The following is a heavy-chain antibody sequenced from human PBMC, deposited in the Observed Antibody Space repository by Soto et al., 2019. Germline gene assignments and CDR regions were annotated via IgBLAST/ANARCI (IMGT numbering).Heavy chain of an antibody. CDR1: GGSFSGYY. V-gene: IGHV4-34*01. Sequence: QVQLQQWGAGLLKPSETLSLTCAVYGGSFSGYYWSWIRQPPGKGLEWIGEINHSGSTNYNPSLKSXXTXSXDTSKNQFSLKLSSVTAADTAVYYCARGRLLRPFDYWGQGTLVTVSS. J-gene: IGHJ4*02. D-gene: IGHD3-22*01. CDR3: ARGRLLRPFDY. CDR2: INHSGST.